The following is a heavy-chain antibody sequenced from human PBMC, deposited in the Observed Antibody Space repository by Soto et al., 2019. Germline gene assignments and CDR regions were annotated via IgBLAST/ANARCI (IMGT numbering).Heavy chain of an antibody. V-gene: IGHV1-3*01. CDR1: GYTFTSYA. J-gene: IGHJ4*02. CDR3: GRDLGGWPDY. CDR2: INAGNGNT. D-gene: IGHD6-19*01. Sequence: QVQLVQSGAEVKKPGASVKVSCTASGYTFTSYAIHWVRQAPGQRLEWMGWINAGNGNTNYSQKFQDRVTITRDTSASTAYINLRSLRSEATAVYYCGRDLGGWPDYWGQGTMVNVSS.